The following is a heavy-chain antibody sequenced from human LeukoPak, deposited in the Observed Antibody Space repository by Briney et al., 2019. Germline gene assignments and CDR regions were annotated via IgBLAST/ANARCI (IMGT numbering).Heavy chain of an antibody. J-gene: IGHJ4*02. CDR2: LYYGENS. V-gene: IGHV4-39*01. CDR3: ARQLPTAAADTRGYFDY. CDR1: GGSISIISSSTYY. Sequence: SETLSLTCTVSGGSISIISSSTYYWGWIRQAPGKGLEWIGSLYYGENSHYNPSLKSRATLSVDTSNNQFPLKLTSVTAADAAVYSCARQLPTAAADTRGYFDYWGQGTVVTVSS. D-gene: IGHD6-25*01.